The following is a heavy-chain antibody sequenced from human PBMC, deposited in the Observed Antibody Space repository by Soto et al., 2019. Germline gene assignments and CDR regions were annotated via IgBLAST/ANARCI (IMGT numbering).Heavy chain of an antibody. D-gene: IGHD6-13*01. Sequence: ASVKVSCKASGYDFTAYDINWVRQASGQGLEGMGWMNPINGATGTARRFQGRVSLSRNTATGTAYLELTSLRSDDTAVYYCGRGPSPRAPAGGTPYYYAMDVWGQGTTMTV. V-gene: IGHV1-8*02. CDR2: MNPINGAT. CDR1: GYDFTAYD. CDR3: GRGPSPRAPAGGTPYYYAMDV. J-gene: IGHJ6*02.